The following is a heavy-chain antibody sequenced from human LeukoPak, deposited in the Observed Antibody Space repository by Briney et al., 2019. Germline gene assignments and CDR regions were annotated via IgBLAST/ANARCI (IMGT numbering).Heavy chain of an antibody. CDR2: ISSSGSTI. CDR3: ARDYYDSSGYYYFVGVVLGY. Sequence: PGGSLRLSCEASGFDFSDHYMSWIRQAPGKGLEWVSYISSSGSTIYYADSVKGRFTISRDNAKNSLYLQMNSLRAEDTAVYYCARDYYDSSGYYYFVGVVLGYWGQGTLVTVSS. CDR1: GFDFSDHY. V-gene: IGHV3-11*01. J-gene: IGHJ4*02. D-gene: IGHD3-22*01.